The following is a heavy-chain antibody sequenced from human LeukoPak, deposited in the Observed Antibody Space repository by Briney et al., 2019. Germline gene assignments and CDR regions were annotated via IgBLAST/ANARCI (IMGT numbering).Heavy chain of an antibody. CDR1: GGSISSSSYY. D-gene: IGHD6-6*01. Sequence: PSETLSLTCTVSGGSISSSSYYWGWIRQSPGKGLEWIGSIYYSGSTYYNPSLKSRVTISVDTSKNQFSLKLSSVTAADTAVYYCARVLHGIAARARGGLDYWGQGTLVTVSS. J-gene: IGHJ4*02. V-gene: IGHV4-39*07. CDR2: IYYSGST. CDR3: ARVLHGIAARARGGLDY.